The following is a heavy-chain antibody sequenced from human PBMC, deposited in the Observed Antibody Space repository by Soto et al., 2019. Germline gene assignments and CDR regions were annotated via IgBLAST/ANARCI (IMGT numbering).Heavy chain of an antibody. CDR3: ATRTALPHYYYRSLDV. D-gene: IGHD2-21*02. V-gene: IGHV4-61*01. J-gene: IGHJ6*02. Sequence: SETLSLTCTVSGASVSSATHYWNWIRQPPGGGLEWLGFISYSGTTNYNPSLRSRVAISIDPPKNQVSLKRTSVTAADTAVYYCATRTALPHYYYRSLDVWGQGATVTVSS. CDR2: ISYSGTT. CDR1: GASVSSATHY.